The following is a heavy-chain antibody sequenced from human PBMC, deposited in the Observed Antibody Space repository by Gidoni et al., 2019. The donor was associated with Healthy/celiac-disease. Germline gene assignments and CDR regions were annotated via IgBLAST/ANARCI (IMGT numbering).Heavy chain of an antibody. Sequence: QVQLQQWGAGLLKPSETLSLTCAVYGGSFSGYYWSWIRQPPGKGLEWIGEINHSGSTNYNPSLKRRVTISVDTSKNQFSLKLSSVTAADTAVYYCARVYGAAFDIWGQGTMVTVSS. CDR1: GGSFSGYY. J-gene: IGHJ3*02. CDR3: ARVYGAAFDI. V-gene: IGHV4-34*01. D-gene: IGHD4-17*01. CDR2: INHSGST.